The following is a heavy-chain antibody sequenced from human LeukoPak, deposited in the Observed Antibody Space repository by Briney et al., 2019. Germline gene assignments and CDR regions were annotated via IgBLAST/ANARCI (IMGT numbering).Heavy chain of an antibody. Sequence: PGGSLRLSCAASGFTFSSYAMSWVRQAPGKGLEWVSAISGSGGSTYYADSVKGRFTISRDNSKNTLYLQMNSLRAEDTAVYYCAKDCHYDSSGYCAFDYWGQGTLVTVSS. CDR3: AKDCHYDSSGYCAFDY. CDR2: ISGSGGST. D-gene: IGHD3-22*01. CDR1: GFTFSSYA. J-gene: IGHJ4*02. V-gene: IGHV3-23*01.